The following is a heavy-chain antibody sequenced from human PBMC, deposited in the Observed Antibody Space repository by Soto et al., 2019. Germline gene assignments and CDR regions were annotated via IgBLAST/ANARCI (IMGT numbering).Heavy chain of an antibody. CDR1: GFTFSKFA. CDR3: AKDRGGRTFLEWLLGAFDY. D-gene: IGHD3-3*02. J-gene: IGHJ4*02. V-gene: IGHV3-23*01. CDR2: IGDSGDNT. Sequence: EVQLLESGGGLVQPGGSLRLSCAASGFTFSKFAMGWVRQAPGKGLEWVSAIGDSGDNTYYADSVKGRFTISRDNSKDTLSLQMNSLRDEDTAIYYCAKDRGGRTFLEWLLGAFDYWGQGTLVTVSS.